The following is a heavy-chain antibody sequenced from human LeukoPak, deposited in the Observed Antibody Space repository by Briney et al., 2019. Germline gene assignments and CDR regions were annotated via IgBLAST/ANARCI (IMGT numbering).Heavy chain of an antibody. D-gene: IGHD3-16*02. CDR1: GRSISSGDYY. V-gene: IGHV4-30-4*01. J-gene: IGHJ4*02. CDR3: ARTFLRLGELSPEMDFDY. CDR2: IYYSGST. Sequence: SETLSLTCTVSGRSISSGDYYWSWIRQPPGKGLEWFGYIYYSGSTYYNPSLKSRVTISVDTSKNQFSLKLSSVTAADTAVYYCARTFLRLGELSPEMDFDYWGQGTLVTVSS.